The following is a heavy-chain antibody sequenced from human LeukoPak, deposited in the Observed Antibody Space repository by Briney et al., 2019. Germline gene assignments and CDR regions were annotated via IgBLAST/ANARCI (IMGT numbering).Heavy chain of an antibody. D-gene: IGHD2-2*01. J-gene: IGHJ6*03. V-gene: IGHV3-23*01. CDR1: GITLSNYG. Sequence: GGSLRLSCAVSGITLSNYGMTWVRQAPGKGLEWVSAISGSGGSTYYADSMKGWFTISRDNSKNTLYLQMNSLRAEDTAVYYCAKPPAGSYYYYYYMDVWGKGTTVTVSS. CDR3: AKPPAGSYYYYYYMDV. CDR2: ISGSGGST.